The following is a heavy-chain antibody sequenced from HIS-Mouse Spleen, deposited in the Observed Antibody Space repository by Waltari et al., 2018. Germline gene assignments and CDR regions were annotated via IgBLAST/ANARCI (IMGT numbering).Heavy chain of an antibody. CDR1: GYTFTSYD. Sequence: QVQLVQSGAEVKKPGASVKVSCKASGYTFTSYDINWVRQATGQGLEWMGWGNPQGGNTGYAQKFQGRVTMTRNTSRSTAYMELSSLRSEDTAVYYCARVYYDFWSGYYYWGQGTLVTVSS. J-gene: IGHJ4*02. V-gene: IGHV1-8*01. CDR3: ARVYYDFWSGYYY. D-gene: IGHD3-3*01. CDR2: GNPQGGNT.